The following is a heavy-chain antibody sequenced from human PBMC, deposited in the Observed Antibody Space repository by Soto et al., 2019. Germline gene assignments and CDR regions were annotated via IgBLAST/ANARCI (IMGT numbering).Heavy chain of an antibody. J-gene: IGHJ4*02. CDR2: IYYSGST. CDR3: ARWEYGPTASSFDY. Sequence: SETLSLTCTVSGGSISSSSYYWGWIRQPPGKGLEWIGSIYYSGSTYYNPSLKSRVTISVDTSKNQFSLKLSSVTAADTAVYYCARWEYGPTASSFDYWGQGTLVTVSS. V-gene: IGHV4-39*01. CDR1: GGSISSSSYY. D-gene: IGHD1-26*01.